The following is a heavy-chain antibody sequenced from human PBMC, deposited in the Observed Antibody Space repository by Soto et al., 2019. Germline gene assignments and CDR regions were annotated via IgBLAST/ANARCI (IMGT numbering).Heavy chain of an antibody. J-gene: IGHJ4*02. CDR1: GGSVTTFY. V-gene: IGHV4-4*07. CDR2: IFSSGST. CDR3: ATYSYLVETRGYHDV. D-gene: IGHD2-15*01. Sequence: PSETLSPTSTVSGGSVTTFYCSWVRQPAGKGLEWLGRIFSSGSTSFNPSLESRVAMSVATSKNHFSLNLSSVSAADMALYYCATYSYLVETRGYHDVWGRGLQVIVSS.